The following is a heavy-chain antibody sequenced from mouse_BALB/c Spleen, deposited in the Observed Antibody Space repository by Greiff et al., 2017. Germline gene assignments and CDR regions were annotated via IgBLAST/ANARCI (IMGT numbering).Heavy chain of an antibody. CDR3: ARHGDGGGFDY. J-gene: IGHJ2*01. CDR2: ISSGGSYT. Sequence: EVKLMESGGDLVKPGGSLKLSCAASGFTFSSYGMSWVRQTPDKRLEWVATISSGGSYTYYPDSVKGRFTISRDNAKNTLYLQMSSLKSEDTAMYYCARHGDGGGFDYWGQGTTLTVSS. D-gene: IGHD3-3*01. CDR1: GFTFSSYG. V-gene: IGHV5-6*01.